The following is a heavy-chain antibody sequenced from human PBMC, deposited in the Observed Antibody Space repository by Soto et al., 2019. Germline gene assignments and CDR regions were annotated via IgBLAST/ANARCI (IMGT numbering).Heavy chain of an antibody. CDR1: GYTFTGYY. J-gene: IGHJ3*02. CDR3: AREGITGRHDAFDI. Sequence: ASVKVSCKASGYTFTGYYMHWVRQAPGQGLEWMGCINPNSGDTNYAQKFQGRVTMTRDTSISTAYMELRTLRSDDTAVYYCAREGITGRHDAFDIWGQGTMVTASS. D-gene: IGHD1-20*01. CDR2: INPNSGDT. V-gene: IGHV1-2*02.